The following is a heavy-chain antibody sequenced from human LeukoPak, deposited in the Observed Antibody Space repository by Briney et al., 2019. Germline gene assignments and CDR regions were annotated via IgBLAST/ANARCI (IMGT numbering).Heavy chain of an antibody. CDR1: GFTFSSYA. Sequence: GGSQRLSCAASGFTFSSYAMSWVRQAPGKGLEWVSAISGSGGSTYYADSVKGRFTISRDNSKNTLYLQMNSLRAEDTAVYYCAKDIVVVVAATIGMDVWGKGTTVTVSS. CDR3: AKDIVVVVAATIGMDV. V-gene: IGHV3-23*01. D-gene: IGHD2-15*01. J-gene: IGHJ6*04. CDR2: ISGSGGST.